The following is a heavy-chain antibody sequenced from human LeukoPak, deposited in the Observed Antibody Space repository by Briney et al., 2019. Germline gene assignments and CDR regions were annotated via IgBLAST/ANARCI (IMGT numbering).Heavy chain of an antibody. Sequence: ASVKVSCKASGYTFTDDYMHWVRQAPGQGLEWMGIINPSGGSTSYAQKFQGRVTMTRDMSTSTVYMELSSLRSEDTAVYYCVTNRRAVTAQFDYWGQGTLVTVSS. CDR3: VTNRRAVTAQFDY. CDR2: INPSGGST. D-gene: IGHD2-21*02. J-gene: IGHJ4*02. CDR1: GYTFTDDY. V-gene: IGHV1-46*01.